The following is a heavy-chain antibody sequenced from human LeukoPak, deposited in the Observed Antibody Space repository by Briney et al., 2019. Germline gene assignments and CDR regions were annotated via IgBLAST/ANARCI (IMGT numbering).Heavy chain of an antibody. J-gene: IGHJ3*02. CDR1: VFTLINYW. V-gene: IGHV3-7*01. CDR2: INQVGSEK. D-gene: IGHD3-16*02. Sequence: PGGALGLSCVASVFTLINYWMSSVRQPPGRRLEWVANINQVGSEKHFVDSLKGRFTISQDNVKNSLYLQVNSLRADDTAVYYCARDHVTPGLVFDNWGRGTMVTVSS. CDR3: ARDHVTPGLVFDN.